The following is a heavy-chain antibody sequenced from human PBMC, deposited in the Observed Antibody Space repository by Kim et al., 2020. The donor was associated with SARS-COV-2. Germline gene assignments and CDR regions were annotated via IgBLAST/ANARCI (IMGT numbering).Heavy chain of an antibody. J-gene: IGHJ4*02. CDR3: ARGSGGSAPFDY. CDR1: GFIVSSNY. Sequence: GGSLRLSCAGSGFIVSSNYMSWVRQVPGKGLEWVSIIYSAGSTYYADSVKGRFTISRDNSKNTLYLQMNSLRAEDTAVYYCARGSGGSAPFDYWGQGTLV. V-gene: IGHV3-53*01. D-gene: IGHD1-26*01. CDR2: IYSAGST.